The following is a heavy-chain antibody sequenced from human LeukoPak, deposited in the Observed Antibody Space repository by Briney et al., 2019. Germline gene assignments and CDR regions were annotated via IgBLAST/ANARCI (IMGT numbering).Heavy chain of an antibody. CDR1: GFTFSSYG. D-gene: IGHD3-16*02. J-gene: IGHJ4*02. CDR2: ISYDGSNK. CDR3: AKELSDY. Sequence: GGSLRLSCAASGFTFSSYGMHWVRQAPGKGLEWVAVISYDGSNKYYADSVKGRFTISRDNSKNTLYLQMNSLRAEDTAVYYCAKELSDYWGQGTLVTVSS. V-gene: IGHV3-30*18.